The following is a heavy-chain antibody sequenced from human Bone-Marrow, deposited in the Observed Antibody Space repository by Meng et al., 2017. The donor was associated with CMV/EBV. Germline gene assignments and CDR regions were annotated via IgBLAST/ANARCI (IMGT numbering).Heavy chain of an antibody. CDR1: GFTFSSYA. CDR2: ISGSGGST. J-gene: IGHJ4*02. V-gene: IGHV3-23*01. CDR3: AKYEDGSNCDY. Sequence: GESLKISCAASGFTFSSYAMSWVRQAPGKGLDWVSSISGSGGSTYYADSVKGRFTISRDNSKNTLYLQMNSLRAEDTAVYYCAKYEDGSNCDYWGQGTLVTGSS. D-gene: IGHD5-24*01.